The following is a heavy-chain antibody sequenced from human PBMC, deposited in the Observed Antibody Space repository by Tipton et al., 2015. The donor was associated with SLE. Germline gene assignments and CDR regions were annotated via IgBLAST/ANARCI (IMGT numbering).Heavy chain of an antibody. D-gene: IGHD5-12*01. CDR2: IYNSGST. Sequence: TLSLTCTVSGGSLSSYYWSWIRQHPGKGLEWIGYIYNSGSTAYSPSLKSRVTISADTSKNQFTLNLYSVTAADTAVYYCARGGVGGYDYFDYWGQGTLVSVSS. J-gene: IGHJ4*02. V-gene: IGHV4-31*03. CDR3: ARGGVGGYDYFDY. CDR1: GGSLSSYY.